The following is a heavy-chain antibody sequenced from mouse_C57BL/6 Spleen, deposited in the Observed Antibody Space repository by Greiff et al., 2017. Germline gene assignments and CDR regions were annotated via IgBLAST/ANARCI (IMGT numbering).Heavy chain of an antibody. Sequence: EVQLQQSGPELVKPGASVKIPCKASGYTFTDYNMDWVKQSHGKSLEWIGDINPNNGGTIYNQKFKGKATLTVDKSSSTAYMGLRSLTSEDTAVYYCARSTITTVVAKGFAYWGQGTLVTVSA. CDR3: ARSTITTVVAKGFAY. J-gene: IGHJ3*01. D-gene: IGHD1-1*01. V-gene: IGHV1-18*01. CDR2: INPNNGGT. CDR1: GYTFTDYN.